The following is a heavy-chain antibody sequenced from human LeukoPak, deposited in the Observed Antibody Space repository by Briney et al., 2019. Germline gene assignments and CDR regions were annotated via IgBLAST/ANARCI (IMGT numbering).Heavy chain of an antibody. Sequence: GGSLRLSCTASGFTFDNYAMTWVRQAPGRGLEWVSHISDDGTGTYYADSVKGRFTISRDNSKNMLYLQMDSLRADDTAVYYCADFGSGSHCFDYWGQGTLVTVSS. CDR3: ADFGSGSHCFDY. CDR1: GFTFDNYA. V-gene: IGHV3-23*01. CDR2: ISDDGTGT. D-gene: IGHD3-10*01. J-gene: IGHJ4*02.